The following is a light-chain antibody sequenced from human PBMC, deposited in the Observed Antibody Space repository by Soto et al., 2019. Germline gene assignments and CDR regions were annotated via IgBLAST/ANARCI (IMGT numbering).Light chain of an antibody. J-gene: IGKJ3*01. CDR1: QSVSSSY. Sequence: EIVLTQSPGTLSLSPGERATLSCRASQSVSSSYLAWYQQKPGQAPRLLIYGASSRATGIPDRFSGSGSGTDFTLTISRLEPEDFAVDYCQQYGSSSLFTFGPGTIVDIK. CDR3: QQYGSSSLFT. V-gene: IGKV3-20*01. CDR2: GAS.